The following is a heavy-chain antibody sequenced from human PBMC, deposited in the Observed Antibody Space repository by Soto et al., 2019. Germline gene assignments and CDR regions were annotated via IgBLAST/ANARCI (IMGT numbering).Heavy chain of an antibody. D-gene: IGHD1-26*01. Sequence: QLQLQESGPGLVKPSETLSLTCTVSGGSISSSSYYWGWIRQPPGKGLEWIGSIYYSGSTYYNPSLKSRVTISVDTSKNQFSLKLSSVTAADTAVYYCARQLPGVRLPPPWLDYWGQGTLVTVSS. CDR1: GGSISSSSYY. J-gene: IGHJ4*02. CDR3: ARQLPGVRLPPPWLDY. CDR2: IYYSGST. V-gene: IGHV4-39*01.